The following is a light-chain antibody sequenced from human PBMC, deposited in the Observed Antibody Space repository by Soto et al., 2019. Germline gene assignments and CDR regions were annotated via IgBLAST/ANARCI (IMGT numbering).Light chain of an antibody. J-gene: IGLJ2*01. Sequence: NFMLTQHHSVSESPGKTVTISCTRSSGNIASSYFHWYQQRPGSSPTIVIYEDNQRPSGVPDRFSGSIDSSSNSASLTISGLKTEDEADYYCQSYDGSNHVVFGGGTKLTVL. CDR3: QSYDGSNHVV. V-gene: IGLV6-57*01. CDR1: SGNIASSY. CDR2: EDN.